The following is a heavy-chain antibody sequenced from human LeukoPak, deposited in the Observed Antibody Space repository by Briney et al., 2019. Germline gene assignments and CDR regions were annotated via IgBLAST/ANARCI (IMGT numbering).Heavy chain of an antibody. V-gene: IGHV3-49*03. CDR1: GFTFGDYA. D-gene: IGHD3-10*01. CDR3: ARIYYGSGLLVDY. CDR2: IRSKAYGGTT. J-gene: IGHJ4*02. Sequence: GGSLRLSCTASGFTFGDYAMSWFRQAPGKGLEWVGFIRSKAYGGTTEYATSVKGRFTISRDDSKSIAYLQMNSLKTEDTAVYYCARIYYGSGLLVDYWGQGTLVTVSS.